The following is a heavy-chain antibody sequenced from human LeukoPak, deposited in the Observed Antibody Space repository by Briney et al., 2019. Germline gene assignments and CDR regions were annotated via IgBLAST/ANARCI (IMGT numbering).Heavy chain of an antibody. D-gene: IGHD5/OR15-5a*01. J-gene: IGHJ4*02. CDR3: ARTMSTRYYFDY. CDR1: GFSLSTSGLC. Sequence: SGPTLVNPTQTLTLTCTFSGFSLSTSGLCVSWIRQPPGKALEWLARIDWDDDKYYNTSLKTRLTISKDTSKNQVVLTMTNMEPVDTATYYCARTMSTRYYFDYWGRGTLVTVSS. CDR2: IDWDDDK. V-gene: IGHV2-70*11.